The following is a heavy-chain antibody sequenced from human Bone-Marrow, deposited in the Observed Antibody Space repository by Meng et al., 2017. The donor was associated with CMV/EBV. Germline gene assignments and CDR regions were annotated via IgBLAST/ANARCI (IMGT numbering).Heavy chain of an antibody. Sequence: APVKVSCKASGYTFTFYSMHWMRQAPGQGLEWMGVINPSGDSTSYAQKFQGRVTMTRDTSTSTVYMELSSLRSEDTAVYYCARAGIRFLEWLLSAMDVWGQGTTVTVSS. D-gene: IGHD3-3*01. CDR1: GYTFTFYS. CDR3: ARAGIRFLEWLLSAMDV. V-gene: IGHV1-46*01. J-gene: IGHJ6*02. CDR2: INPSGDST.